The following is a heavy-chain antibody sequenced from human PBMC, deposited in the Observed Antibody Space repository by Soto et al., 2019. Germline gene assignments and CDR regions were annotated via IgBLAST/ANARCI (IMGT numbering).Heavy chain of an antibody. V-gene: IGHV1-2*04. CDR2: INPNSGGT. Sequence: QVQLVQSGAEVKKTGASVKVSCKASGYTFTGYYMHWVRQAPRQGLEWMGWINPNSGGTNYAQKFQGWVTMTRDTSISTAYMELSRLRSDDTAVYYCATQRDYGDYGAFDYWGQGTLVTVSS. D-gene: IGHD4-17*01. J-gene: IGHJ4*02. CDR3: ATQRDYGDYGAFDY. CDR1: GYTFTGYY.